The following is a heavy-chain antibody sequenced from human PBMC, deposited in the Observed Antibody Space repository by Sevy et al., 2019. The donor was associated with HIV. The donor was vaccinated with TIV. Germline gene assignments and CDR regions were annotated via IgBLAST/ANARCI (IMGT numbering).Heavy chain of an antibody. J-gene: IGHJ6*03. Sequence: ASVPVSCKASGGTFSSYAISWVRQAPAQGLEWMGGINPIFGTANYAQKFQGRVTITADKSTSTAYMELSSLRSEDTAVYYCAGVPAARSYYEFIDFWGKGTTVTVSS. CDR3: AGVPAARSYYEFIDF. CDR1: GGTFSSYA. D-gene: IGHD2-2*01. V-gene: IGHV1-69*06. CDR2: INPIFGTA.